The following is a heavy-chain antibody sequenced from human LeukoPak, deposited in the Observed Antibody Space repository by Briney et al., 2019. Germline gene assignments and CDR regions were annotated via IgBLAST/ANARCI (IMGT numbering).Heavy chain of an antibody. D-gene: IGHD7-27*01. CDR3: ARNPPRTGDFNS. J-gene: IGHJ4*02. CDR2: MSPNNGDT. V-gene: IGHV1-8*01. Sequence: VASVKVSCKTSGYTFTNYDINWVRQATGQGLEWLGWMSPNNGDTGYAQKFQGRVTITRDTSTNTAYMELSGLTSEDTAVYYCARNPPRTGDFNSWGQGALVTVSS. CDR1: GYTFTNYD.